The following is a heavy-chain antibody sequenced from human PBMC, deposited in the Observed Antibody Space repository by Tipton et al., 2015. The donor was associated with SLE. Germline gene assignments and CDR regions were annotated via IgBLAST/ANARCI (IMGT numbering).Heavy chain of an antibody. D-gene: IGHD2-15*01. CDR2: IYYSGST. Sequence: TLSLTCTVSGGSISSHYWSWIRQPPGKGLEWFGYIYYSGSTNYNPSPKSRVTISVDTSKNQFSLKLSSVTAADTAVYYCAREGCSGGSCYSDYWGQGTLVTIFS. CDR1: GGSISSHY. CDR3: AREGCSGGSCYSDY. J-gene: IGHJ4*02. V-gene: IGHV4-59*11.